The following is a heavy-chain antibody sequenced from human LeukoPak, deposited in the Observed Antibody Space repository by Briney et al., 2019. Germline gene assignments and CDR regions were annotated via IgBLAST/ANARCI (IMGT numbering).Heavy chain of an antibody. CDR2: ISQDGSGK. CDR3: ARDQYDTWSRRGNFDS. J-gene: IGHJ4*02. Sequence: GGSLRLSCGASGFTFSNYWMSWVRQAPGKGLEWVINISQDGSGKNYVDSVKGRFTISRDNTKNSLYLQMNSLRAEDTAVFYCARDQYDTWSRRGNFDSWGQGTLVIVSS. CDR1: GFTFSNYW. D-gene: IGHD3-3*01. V-gene: IGHV3-7*03.